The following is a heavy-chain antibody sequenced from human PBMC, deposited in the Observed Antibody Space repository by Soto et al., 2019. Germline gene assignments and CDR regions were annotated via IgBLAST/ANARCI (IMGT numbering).Heavy chain of an antibody. D-gene: IGHD2-2*01. CDR1: GYTFTGNY. CDR3: AREFTSSRFDY. Sequence: QVQLVQSGAEVKRPGASVKVSCKASGYTFTGNYMHWVRQAPGQGLEWMGWINPNTGVTHYAHKFQGWVTMTRDTSTSTAYMELRSLKFYDTAVYYCAREFTSSRFDYWGQGSLVTVPS. J-gene: IGHJ4*02. CDR2: INPNTGVT. V-gene: IGHV1-2*04.